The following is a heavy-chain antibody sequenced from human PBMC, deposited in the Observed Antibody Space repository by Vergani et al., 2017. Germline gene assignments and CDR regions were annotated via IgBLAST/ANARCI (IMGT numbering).Heavy chain of an antibody. CDR2: LSASDRRT. CDR1: GFTFGYYA. V-gene: IGHV3-23*04. J-gene: IGHJ3*02. Sequence: EVHLVESGGDLVQPGRSLRLSCTASGFTFGYYAMDWFRQAPGKGLEWVSTLSASDRRTHYADSVKGRFTISRDNSKNTLFLHMNSLRPEDTAVYYCAKVGRSEVAGTFGAFDIWGQGTMVTVSS. CDR3: AKVGRSEVAGTFGAFDI. D-gene: IGHD6-19*01.